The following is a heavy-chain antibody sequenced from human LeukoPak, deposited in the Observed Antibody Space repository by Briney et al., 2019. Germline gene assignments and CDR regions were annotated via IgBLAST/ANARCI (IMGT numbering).Heavy chain of an antibody. V-gene: IGHV3-30*18. CDR1: GFTFSSYG. CDR2: ISYDGSIK. Sequence: GGSLILSCAASGFTFSSYGMHWVRQAPGKGLEWVAIISYDGSIKYYADSVQGRFTISRDNSKNTLYLQRNSLRAEDTAVYYCAKDLGGGSGCYDLWGRGTLVTVSS. J-gene: IGHJ2*01. D-gene: IGHD6-19*01. CDR3: AKDLGGGSGCYDL.